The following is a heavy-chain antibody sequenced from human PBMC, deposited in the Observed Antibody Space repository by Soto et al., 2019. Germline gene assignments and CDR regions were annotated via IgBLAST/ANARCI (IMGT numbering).Heavy chain of an antibody. D-gene: IGHD6-13*01. Sequence: EVQLLESGGGLVQPGGSLSLSCAASGFTFSNYAVTWVRQAPGKGLEWVSNISGSGGSTYYADSVKGQFTISSDNSNNTLYLQMNTLRAEDTAVYYCATDQGSSWYEIAYSGHGTLVTVSS. V-gene: IGHV3-23*01. CDR2: ISGSGGST. J-gene: IGHJ4*01. CDR1: GFTFSNYA. CDR3: ATDQGSSWYEIAY.